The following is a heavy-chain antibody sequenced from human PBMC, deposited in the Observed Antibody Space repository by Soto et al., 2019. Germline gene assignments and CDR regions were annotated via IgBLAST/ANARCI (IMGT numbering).Heavy chain of an antibody. CDR2: INPSGGST. CDR1: GYTFTSYY. V-gene: IGHV1-46*01. D-gene: IGHD6-6*01. CDR3: ERETPLGAFDI. J-gene: IGHJ3*02. Sequence: ASVKVSCKASGYTFTSYYMHWVRQAPGQGLEWMGIINPSGGSTSYAQKFQGRVTMTRDTSTSTVYMELSSLRSEDTAVYYCERETPLGAFDICGQGPMVTVSS.